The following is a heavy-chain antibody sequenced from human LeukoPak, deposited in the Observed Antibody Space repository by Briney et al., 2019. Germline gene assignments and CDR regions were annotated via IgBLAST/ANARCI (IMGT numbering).Heavy chain of an antibody. CDR2: IYYSGST. J-gene: IGHJ4*01. V-gene: IGHV4-59*01. D-gene: IGHD6-13*01. Sequence: PSETLSLTCTVSGVSISSYYWSWIRQPPGKGLEWIGYIYYSGSTNYNPSLKSRVTISVDTSKNQFSLKLSSVTAADTAVYYCARGGSSSXXTXXXFDXW. CDR1: GVSISSYY. CDR3: ARGGSSSXXTXXXFDX.